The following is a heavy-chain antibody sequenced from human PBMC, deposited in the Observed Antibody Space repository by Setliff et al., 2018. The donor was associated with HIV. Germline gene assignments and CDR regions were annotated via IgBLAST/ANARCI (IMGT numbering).Heavy chain of an antibody. CDR1: GFTFSWYG. V-gene: IGHV3-33*07. D-gene: IGHD6-13*01. CDR3: ARDCRVGWVFTYGMDV. CDR2: IWFDGSKK. J-gene: IGHJ6*02. Sequence: GGSLRLSCAASGFTFSWYGMDWVRQAPGKGLEWVAVIWFDGSKKYYTDSVKGRFTISRDNSKNTLFLQMNSLRGDDTAVYYCARDCRVGWVFTYGMDVWGQGTLVTVSS.